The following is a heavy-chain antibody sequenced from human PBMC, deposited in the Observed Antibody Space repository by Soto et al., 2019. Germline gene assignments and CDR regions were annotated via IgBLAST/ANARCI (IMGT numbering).Heavy chain of an antibody. CDR1: GDTFNFYS. CDR3: ATSYGSGYRAFDS. D-gene: IGHD3-10*01. CDR2: INPILSMS. V-gene: IGHV1-69*02. J-gene: IGHJ4*02. Sequence: QVQLVQSGADVQRPASSVRVSCKASGDTFNFYSINWVRQAPGLGLQWMGRINPILSMSNYAPRFQGRVTMTADKSTSTAYMELSSLRSEDTAMYYCATSYGSGYRAFDSWGQGALVTVSS.